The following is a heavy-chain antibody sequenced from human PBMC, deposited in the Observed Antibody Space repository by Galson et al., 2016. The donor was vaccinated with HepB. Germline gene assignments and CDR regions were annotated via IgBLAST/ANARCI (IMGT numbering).Heavy chain of an antibody. CDR1: GESVRNGNYF. CDR3: ARDYFRYYSAN. J-gene: IGHJ4*02. D-gene: IGHD3-10*01. CDR2: VQSSVSS. Sequence: ETLSLTCDVSGESVRNGNYFWTWIRQVPGQAFEWIGHVQSSVSSIYNPSLKSRLSLSWDLSKNQFFLRLTSVTTADSAIYYCARDYFRYYSANWGQGPLVTVSS. V-gene: IGHV4-61*01.